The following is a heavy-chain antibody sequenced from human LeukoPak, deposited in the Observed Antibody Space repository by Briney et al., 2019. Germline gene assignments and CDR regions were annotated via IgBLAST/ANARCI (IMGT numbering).Heavy chain of an antibody. CDR1: GGSISSGDYY. CDR2: ISYSGST. J-gene: IGHJ5*02. CDR3: ARDRRGYYGSGSYSWFDP. D-gene: IGHD3-10*01. Sequence: SQTLPLTCTVSGGSISSGDYYWSWIRQPPGKGLEWIGYISYSGSTYYNPSLKSRVTISVDTSKNQFSLELSSVTAADTAVYYCARDRRGYYGSGSYSWFDPWGQGTLVTVSS. V-gene: IGHV4-30-4*08.